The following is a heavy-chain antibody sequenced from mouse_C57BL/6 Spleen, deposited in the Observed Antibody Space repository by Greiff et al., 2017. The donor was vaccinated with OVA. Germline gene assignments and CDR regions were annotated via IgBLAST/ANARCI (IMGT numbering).Heavy chain of an antibody. Sequence: EVKVVESGGDLVKPGGSLKLSCAASGFTFSSYGMSWVRQTPDKRLEWVATISSGGSYTYYPDSVKGRFTISRDNAKNTLYLQMSSLKSEDTAMYYCARGEITTGYYAMDYWGQGTSVTVSS. J-gene: IGHJ4*01. CDR3: ARGEITTGYYAMDY. CDR2: ISSGGSYT. D-gene: IGHD2-4*01. CDR1: GFTFSSYG. V-gene: IGHV5-6*01.